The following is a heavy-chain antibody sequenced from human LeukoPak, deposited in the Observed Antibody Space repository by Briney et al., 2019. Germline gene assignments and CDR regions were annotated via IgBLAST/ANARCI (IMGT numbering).Heavy chain of an antibody. CDR2: ISYSGST. CDR3: ARMASHHLAPSPYNFYYMDI. D-gene: IGHD5-24*01. V-gene: IGHV4-59*08. CDR1: LGSTSSYF. Sequence: SETLSLTCTVSLGSTSSYFWSWIPQPPGKGLECIGYISYSGSTHYNPSLQSRVTISVGTSKNQFSLKLSSVTAADTAVYYCARMASHHLAPSPYNFYYMDIWGKGTTVTASS. J-gene: IGHJ6*03.